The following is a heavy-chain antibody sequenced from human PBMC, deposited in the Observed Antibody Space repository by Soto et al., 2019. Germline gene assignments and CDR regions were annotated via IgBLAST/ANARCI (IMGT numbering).Heavy chain of an antibody. CDR2: TKEDGSER. CDR3: AGDCQPNYGSSWSHH. D-gene: IGHD6-13*01. CDR1: GFTFSRYW. V-gene: IGHV3-7*01. Sequence: GGSLRLSCTASGFTFSRYWMSWGRQAPGKGLKWVATTKEDGSERNYVDSVQGRLTIFRDNAKNKLYLQMHSPRADDTAADYCAGDCQPNYGSSWSHHWGQGALVTVSS. J-gene: IGHJ1*01.